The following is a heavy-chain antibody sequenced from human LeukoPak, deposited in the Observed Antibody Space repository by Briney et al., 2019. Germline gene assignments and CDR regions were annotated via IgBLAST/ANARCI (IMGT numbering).Heavy chain of an antibody. CDR1: GGSVSRGSYY. CDR3: ARGRLGATY. J-gene: IGHJ4*02. D-gene: IGHD1-26*01. Sequence: SETLSLTCTVSGGSVSRGSYYWSWTRQPPGKGLEWIGYILHSGTTNYSPYLKSRVTISVDMSKNQFFLNLTSVTAADTAVYYCARGRLGATYWGQGTLVTVSS. V-gene: IGHV4-61*01. CDR2: ILHSGTT.